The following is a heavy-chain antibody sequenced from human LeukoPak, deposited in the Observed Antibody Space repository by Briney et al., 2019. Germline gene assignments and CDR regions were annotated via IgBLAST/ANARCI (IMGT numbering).Heavy chain of an antibody. Sequence: ASVKVSCKASGGTFISYAISWVRQAPGQRLEWMGWINAGNGNTKYSQKFQGRVTITRDTSASTAYMELSSLRSEDTAVYYCARHSSGYGWFDPWGQGTLVTVSS. D-gene: IGHD6-19*01. J-gene: IGHJ5*02. CDR3: ARHSSGYGWFDP. CDR1: GGTFISYA. CDR2: INAGNGNT. V-gene: IGHV1-3*01.